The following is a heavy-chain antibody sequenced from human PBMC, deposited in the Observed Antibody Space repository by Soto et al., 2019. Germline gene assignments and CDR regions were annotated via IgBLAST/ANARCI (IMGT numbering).Heavy chain of an antibody. D-gene: IGHD7-27*01. Sequence: GGSLRLSCAASGFTFSSYSMNWVRQAPGKGLEWVSYISSSSSTIYYADSVKGRFTISRDNAKNSLYLQMNSLRDEDTAVYYCARDGDSDPDYYYGMDVSGQGTTVTVSS. J-gene: IGHJ6*02. CDR3: ARDGDSDPDYYYGMDV. V-gene: IGHV3-48*02. CDR1: GFTFSSYS. CDR2: ISSSSSTI.